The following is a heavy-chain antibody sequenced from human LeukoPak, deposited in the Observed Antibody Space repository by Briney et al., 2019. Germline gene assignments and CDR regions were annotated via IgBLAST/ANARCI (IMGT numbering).Heavy chain of an antibody. CDR1: GGSISSYY. CDR2: IYYSGST. J-gene: IGHJ6*03. CDR3: ARADYDSSGVKGYYYYYYMDV. D-gene: IGHD3-22*01. V-gene: IGHV4-59*01. Sequence: SETLSLTCIVSGGSISSYYWTWIRQPPGKGLEWLGYIYYSGSTSYNPSLKSRVIISLDTSKDQFSLKLSSVTAADTAVYYCARADYDSSGVKGYYYYYYMDVWGKGTTVTVSS.